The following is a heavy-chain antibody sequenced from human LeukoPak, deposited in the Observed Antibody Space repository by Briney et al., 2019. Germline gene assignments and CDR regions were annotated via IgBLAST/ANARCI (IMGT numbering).Heavy chain of an antibody. J-gene: IGHJ4*02. CDR1: GYTFTGYY. D-gene: IGHD3-22*01. CDR2: INPNSGGT. Sequence: ASVKVSCKASGYTFTGYYMHWVRQAPGQGLEWMGWINPNSGGTNYAQKLQGRVTMTTDTSTSTAYMELRSLRSDDTAVYYCARDSYYDSSGYYYPYYWGQGTLVTVSS. V-gene: IGHV1-2*02. CDR3: ARDSYYDSSGYYYPYY.